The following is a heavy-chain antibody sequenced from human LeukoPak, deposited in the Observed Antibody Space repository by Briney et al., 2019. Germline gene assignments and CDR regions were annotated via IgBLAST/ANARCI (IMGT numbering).Heavy chain of an antibody. CDR3: ARVRFHHAYDILTGYYGVVGMDV. CDR2: ISAYNGNT. CDR1: GYTFTSYG. V-gene: IGHV1-18*01. J-gene: IGHJ6*02. D-gene: IGHD3-9*01. Sequence: ASVKVSCKASGYTFTSYGISWVRQAPGQGLEWMGWISAYNGNTNYAQKLQGRVTMTTDTSTSTACMELRSLRSDDTAVYYCARVRFHHAYDILTGYYGVVGMDVWGQGTTVTVSS.